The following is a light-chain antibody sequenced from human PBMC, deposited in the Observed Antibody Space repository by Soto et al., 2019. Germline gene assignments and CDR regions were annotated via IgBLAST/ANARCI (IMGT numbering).Light chain of an antibody. V-gene: IGKV3-11*01. CDR1: QYINTR. CDR3: HQRQSWPRT. Sequence: IVLKQSPATLSLSPWERATLSCRASQYINTRLAWYQHRPGQAPRLLIYQTSIRAAGIPARFSASGTGTDFTLTISDVQPEDFAVYYCHQRQSWPRTFGQGTKVDIK. CDR2: QTS. J-gene: IGKJ1*01.